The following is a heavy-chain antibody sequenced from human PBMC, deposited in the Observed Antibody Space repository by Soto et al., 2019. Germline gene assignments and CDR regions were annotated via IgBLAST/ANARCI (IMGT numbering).Heavy chain of an antibody. Sequence: GGSLRLSCSASGFTFGTYTMNWVRQAPGKGLEWVSSINSDSDYIYYADSVRGRFTISRDNAQSSLYLQMNSLRADDTAVYFCARDSGAAKSYFNYWGQGVLVTVSS. CDR2: INSDSDYI. J-gene: IGHJ4*02. V-gene: IGHV3-21*06. CDR3: ARDSGAAKSYFNY. CDR1: GFTFGTYT. D-gene: IGHD2-15*01.